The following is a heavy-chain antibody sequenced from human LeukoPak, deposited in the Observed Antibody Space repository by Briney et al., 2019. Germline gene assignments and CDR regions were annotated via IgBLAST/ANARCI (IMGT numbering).Heavy chain of an antibody. CDR3: ARDLVKYSRSSGYYYYYKDV. J-gene: IGHJ6*03. CDR1: GGSISSYY. Sequence: SETLSLTCTVSGGSISSYYWSWIRQPAGKGLEWIGRLYTSGSTNYNPSLKSRVTMSVDTSKNQFSLKLSSVTAADTAVYYCARDLVKYSRSSGYYYYYKDVWGKGTTVTVSS. D-gene: IGHD6-6*01. V-gene: IGHV4-4*07. CDR2: LYTSGST.